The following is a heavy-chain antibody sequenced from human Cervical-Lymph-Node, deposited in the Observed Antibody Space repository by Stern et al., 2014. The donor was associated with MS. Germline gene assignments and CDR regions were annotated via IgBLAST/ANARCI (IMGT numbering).Heavy chain of an antibody. V-gene: IGHV1-58*02. CDR2: IVVGSGNT. J-gene: IGHJ3*02. CDR3: AAINDYYDSSGYDAFDI. D-gene: IGHD3-22*01. Sequence: QLVQSGGEVKKPGASLKVSCKASGYTFSSYGISWVRQARGQRLEWIGWIVVGSGNTNYAQKFQERVTITRDMSTSTAYMELSSLRSEDTAVYYCAAINDYYDSSGYDAFDIWGQGTMVTVSS. CDR1: GYTFSSYG.